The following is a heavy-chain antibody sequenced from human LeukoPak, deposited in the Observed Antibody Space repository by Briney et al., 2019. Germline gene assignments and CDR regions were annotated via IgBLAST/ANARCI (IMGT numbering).Heavy chain of an antibody. CDR1: GYTFTSYY. Sequence: ASVKVSCTASGYTFTSYYMHWVRQAPGQGLEWMGIINPSGGSTSYAQKFQGRVTMTRDTSTSTVYMELSSLRSEGTAVYYCASLFSSGPLGGPWGQGTLVTVSS. J-gene: IGHJ5*02. D-gene: IGHD3-22*01. V-gene: IGHV1-46*01. CDR2: INPSGGST. CDR3: ASLFSSGPLGGP.